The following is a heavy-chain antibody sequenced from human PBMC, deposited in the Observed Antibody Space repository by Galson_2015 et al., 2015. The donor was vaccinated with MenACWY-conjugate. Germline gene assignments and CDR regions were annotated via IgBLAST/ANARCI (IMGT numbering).Heavy chain of an antibody. CDR1: GFTFSSYA. J-gene: IGHJ6*02. D-gene: IGHD6-13*01. V-gene: IGHV3-30*04. CDR3: ARGDSSRDYFYSGIAV. Sequence: SLRLSCAASGFTFSSYAMHWVRQAPGKGLEWVAVISYDGSNKYYADSVKGRFTISRDNSKNTLYLQMNSLRAEDTAVYYCARGDSSRDYFYSGIAVWCQGTSVTASS. CDR2: ISYDGSNK.